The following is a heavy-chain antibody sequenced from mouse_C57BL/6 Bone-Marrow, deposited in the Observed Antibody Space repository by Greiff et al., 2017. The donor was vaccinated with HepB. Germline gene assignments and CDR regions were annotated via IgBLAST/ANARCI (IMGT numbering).Heavy chain of an antibody. Sequence: EVKLIESGGGLVKPGGSLKLSCAASGFTFSSYAMSWVRQTPEKRLEWVATISDGGSYTYYPDNVKGRFTISRDNAKNNLYLQMSHLKSEDTAMYYCAREDYSNLAWFAYRGQVTIVTVSA. D-gene: IGHD2-5*01. J-gene: IGHJ3*01. CDR3: AREDYSNLAWFAY. CDR2: ISDGGSYT. CDR1: GFTFSSYA. V-gene: IGHV5-4*01.